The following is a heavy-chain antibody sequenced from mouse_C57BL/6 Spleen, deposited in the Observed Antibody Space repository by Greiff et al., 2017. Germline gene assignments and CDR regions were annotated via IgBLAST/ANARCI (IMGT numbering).Heavy chain of an antibody. D-gene: IGHD1-1*01. V-gene: IGHV1-55*01. J-gene: IGHJ2*01. CDR2: IYPGSGST. CDR3: ARRGVTTVVARDFDY. CDR1: GYTFTSYW. Sequence: VQLQQPGAELVKPGASVKMSCKASGYTFTSYWITWVKQRPGQGLEWIGDIYPGSGSTNYNEKFKSKATLTVDTSSSTAYMQLSSLTSEDSAVYYCARRGVTTVVARDFDYWGQGTTLTVSS.